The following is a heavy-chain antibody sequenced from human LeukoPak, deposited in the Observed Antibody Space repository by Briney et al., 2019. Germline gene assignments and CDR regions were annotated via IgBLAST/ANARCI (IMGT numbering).Heavy chain of an antibody. V-gene: IGHV3-73*01. CDR1: GFTFSGSA. CDR2: IRSKANNYAT. D-gene: IGHD1-14*01. Sequence: GGSLRLSCAASGFTFSGSAMHWVRQASGKGLEWVGRIRSKANNYATAYAESVKGRFTISRDDSKNTAYLQMNSLKAEDTAVYYCTTIDEVNRKLDYWGQGTLVTVST. CDR3: TTIDEVNRKLDY. J-gene: IGHJ4*02.